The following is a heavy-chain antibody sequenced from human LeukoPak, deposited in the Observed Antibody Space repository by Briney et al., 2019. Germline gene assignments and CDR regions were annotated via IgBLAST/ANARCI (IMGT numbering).Heavy chain of an antibody. CDR1: GFTVSSNY. V-gene: IGHV3-21*01. CDR3: ARDFTGESGYSGY. J-gene: IGHJ4*02. D-gene: IGHD5-12*01. Sequence: GGSLRLSCAASGFTVSSNYMNWVRQAPGKGLEWVSSISPSGASVWHADSVKGRFTISRDAATYSVYLQMNSLRADDTAVYYCARDFTGESGYSGYWGRGTLVTVSP. CDR2: ISPSGASV.